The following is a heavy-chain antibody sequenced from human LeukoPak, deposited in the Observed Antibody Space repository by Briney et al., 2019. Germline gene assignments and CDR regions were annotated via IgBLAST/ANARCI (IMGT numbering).Heavy chain of an antibody. CDR1: GGSISSYY. D-gene: IGHD3-10*01. CDR2: IYTSGST. Sequence: SETLSLTCTVSGGSISSYYWSWIRQPAGKGLEWIGRIYTSGSTNYNPSLKSRVTMSVDTSKNQFSLKLSSVTAADTAVYYCAREVEVRGLWPNYFDYWGQGTLATVSS. J-gene: IGHJ4*02. CDR3: AREVEVRGLWPNYFDY. V-gene: IGHV4-4*07.